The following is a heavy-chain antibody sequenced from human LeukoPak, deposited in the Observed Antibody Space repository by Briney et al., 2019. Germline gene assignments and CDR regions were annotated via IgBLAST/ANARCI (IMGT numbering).Heavy chain of an antibody. J-gene: IGHJ6*02. CDR1: GFTVSSDY. CDR3: ARGGRNYYWYGMDV. Sequence: PGGSLRLSCAASGFTVSSDYMNWVRQAPGKGLEWVSVSYSDGRTYYADSVKGRFTISRDNSKNTMYLQMNTLRVEDTAVYYCARGGRNYYWYGMDVWGQGTTVTVSS. D-gene: IGHD3-16*01. V-gene: IGHV3-53*01. CDR2: SYSDGRT.